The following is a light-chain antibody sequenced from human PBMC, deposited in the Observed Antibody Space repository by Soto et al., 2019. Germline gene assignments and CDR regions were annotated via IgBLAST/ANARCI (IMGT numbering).Light chain of an antibody. CDR2: GAS. CDR3: QQYGSSPLT. Sequence: EIVLTQSPGTLSLSPGERATLSCRASQSVSSSYLAWYQQKPDQAPRLLIYGASIRATGIPDRFSGSGSGTDFTLTISRLEPEDLAVYYCQQYGSSPLTFGGGTKVEIK. J-gene: IGKJ4*01. V-gene: IGKV3-20*01. CDR1: QSVSSSY.